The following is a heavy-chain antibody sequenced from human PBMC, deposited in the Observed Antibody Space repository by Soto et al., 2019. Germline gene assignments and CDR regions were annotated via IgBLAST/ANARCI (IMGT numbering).Heavy chain of an antibody. D-gene: IGHD2-21*02. CDR3: VTRFTAVATARFDY. CDR2: SRDKAQGYSI. J-gene: IGHJ4*02. Sequence: PGESLKISCAGSGFTLSDHYIDWVRQAPGKGLEWVGRSRDKAQGYSITYAASVKGRFTLSRDDSKNTVYLQMNGLEIEDTGMYYCVTRFTAVATARFDYWGQGTLVTVSS. V-gene: IGHV3-72*01. CDR1: GFTLSDHY.